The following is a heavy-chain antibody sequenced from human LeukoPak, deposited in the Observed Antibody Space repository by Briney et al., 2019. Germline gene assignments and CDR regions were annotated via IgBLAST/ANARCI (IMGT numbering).Heavy chain of an antibody. CDR2: FEPEDGET. J-gene: IGHJ1*01. D-gene: IGHD3-10*01. Sequence: ASVKVSCKVSGYTLTEFSMHWVRQAPGKGLEWMGGFEPEDGETIYAQKFQGRITMTEDTSTDTAYMELSSLRSEDTAVYYCATMDLWFGSLSYWGQGTLVTVSS. CDR3: ATMDLWFGSLSY. V-gene: IGHV1-24*01. CDR1: GYTLTEFS.